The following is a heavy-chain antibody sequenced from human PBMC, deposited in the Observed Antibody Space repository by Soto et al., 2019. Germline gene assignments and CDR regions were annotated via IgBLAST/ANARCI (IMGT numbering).Heavy chain of an antibody. D-gene: IGHD3-10*02. V-gene: IGHV3-23*01. CDR2: ISGSGGST. J-gene: IGHJ4*02. CDR3: AKGPRLVLLYSDY. CDR1: GFTFSSYA. Sequence: GGSLRLSCAASGFTFSSYAMSWVRQAPGKGLKWVSAISGSGGSTYYADSVKGRFTISRENSKNTLYLQMNSLRAEDTAVYYCAKGPRLVLLYSDYWGQGTLVTVSS.